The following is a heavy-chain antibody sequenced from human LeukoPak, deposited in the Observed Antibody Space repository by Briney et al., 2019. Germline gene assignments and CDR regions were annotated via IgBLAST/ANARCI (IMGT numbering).Heavy chain of an antibody. CDR1: GFTFSSYW. J-gene: IGHJ4*02. V-gene: IGHV3-74*01. Sequence: GGSLRLSCAASGFTFSSYWMHWARQAPGKGLVWVSRINSDGSITTYADSVKGRSTISRDNAKNTLYLQMKSLRAEDTAVYYCARGSSGWSLEYWGQGTLVTVSS. D-gene: IGHD6-19*01. CDR2: INSDGSIT. CDR3: ARGSSGWSLEY.